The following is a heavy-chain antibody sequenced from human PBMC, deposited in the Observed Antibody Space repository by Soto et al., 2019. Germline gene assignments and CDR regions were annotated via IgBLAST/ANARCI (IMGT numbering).Heavy chain of an antibody. V-gene: IGHV3-33*01. J-gene: IGHJ3*02. CDR3: AREGYGGNLDAFDI. D-gene: IGHD4-17*01. CDR1: GFTFSSYG. CDR2: IWYDGSNK. Sequence: PGGSLRLSCAASGFTFSSYGMHWVRQAPGKGLEWVAVIWYDGSNKYYADSVKGRFTISRDNSKNTLYLQMNSLRAEDTAVYYCAREGYGGNLDAFDIWGQGTMVTVSS.